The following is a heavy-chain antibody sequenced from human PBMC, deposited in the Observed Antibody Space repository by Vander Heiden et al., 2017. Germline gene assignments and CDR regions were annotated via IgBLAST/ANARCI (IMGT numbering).Heavy chain of an antibody. CDR1: GGTFSSYA. D-gene: IGHD3-22*01. Sequence: QVQLVQSGAEVKKPGSSVKVSCKDSGGTFSSYAISWVRQAPGQGLEWMGGIIPIFGTANYAQKFQGRVTITADESTSTAYMELSSLRSEDTAVYYCARDWEYYYDSSGYSRGYVYFDLWGRGTLVTVSS. J-gene: IGHJ2*01. CDR3: ARDWEYYYDSSGYSRGYVYFDL. CDR2: IIPIFGTA. V-gene: IGHV1-69*01.